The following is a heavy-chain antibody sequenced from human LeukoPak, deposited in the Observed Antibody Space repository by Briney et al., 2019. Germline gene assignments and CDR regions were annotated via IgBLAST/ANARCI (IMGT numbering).Heavy chain of an antibody. J-gene: IGHJ4*02. Sequence: ASVKVSCKASGYTFTTYYMHWMRQAPGQGPEWMGIINPRGGSTDYSQKFQGRITMTSDTSTSTVYMEWSSLRSDDTAVYFCARVGSAAATADYWGQGTLVTVSS. CDR2: INPRGGST. CDR1: GYTFTTYY. V-gene: IGHV1-46*01. D-gene: IGHD6-25*01. CDR3: ARVGSAAATADY.